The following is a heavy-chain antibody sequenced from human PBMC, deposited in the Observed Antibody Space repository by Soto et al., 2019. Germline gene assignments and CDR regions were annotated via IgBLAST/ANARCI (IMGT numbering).Heavy chain of an antibody. J-gene: IGHJ5*02. CDR3: ARDFFGGQQLDWNRFDP. CDR2: ISAYNGNT. Sequence: ASVKVSCKASGYTFTGYYMHWVRQAPGQGLEWMGWISAYNGNTNYAQKLQGRVTMTTDTSTSTAYMELRSLRSDDTAVYYCARDFFGGQQLDWNRFDPWGQGTLVTVSS. D-gene: IGHD6-13*01. CDR1: GYTFTGYY. V-gene: IGHV1-18*04.